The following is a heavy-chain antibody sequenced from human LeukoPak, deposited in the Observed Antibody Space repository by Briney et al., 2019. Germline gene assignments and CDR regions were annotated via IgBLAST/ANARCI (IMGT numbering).Heavy chain of an antibody. D-gene: IGHD3-10*01. Sequence: GGSLRLSCAASGFTFSSYAMSWVRQAPGKGLEWVSCISSSSSYIYYADSVKGRFTISRDNVKNSLYLQMNSLRAEDTAVYYCARIPPLYGSGRDSAYWGQGTLVTVSS. J-gene: IGHJ4*02. CDR3: ARIPPLYGSGRDSAY. CDR2: ISSSSSYI. CDR1: GFTFSSYA. V-gene: IGHV3-21*01.